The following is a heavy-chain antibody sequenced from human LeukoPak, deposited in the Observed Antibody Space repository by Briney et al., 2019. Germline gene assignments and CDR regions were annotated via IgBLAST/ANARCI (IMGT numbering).Heavy chain of an antibody. D-gene: IGHD3-3*01. CDR3: ARDEPYVLRFWDV. CDR2: IKQDGSEK. Sequence: PGGSLRLSCAASGFTFSSYWMSWVRQAPGKGLEWVANIKQDGSEKYYVDSVKGRFTISRDNAKNSLYLQMNSLRAEDTAVYCCARDEPYVLRFWDVWGKGTTVTVSS. V-gene: IGHV3-7*01. J-gene: IGHJ6*04. CDR1: GFTFSSYW.